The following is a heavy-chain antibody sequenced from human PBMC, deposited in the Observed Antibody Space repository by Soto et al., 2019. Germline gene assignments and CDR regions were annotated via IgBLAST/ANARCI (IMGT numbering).Heavy chain of an antibody. CDR2: MNPNSGNT. Sequence: ASVKVSCKASGYTFPTFDINWVRQATGQGLEWMGWMNPNSGNTGYAQKFQGRVTMTRNTSISTAYMELSSLRSEDTAVYYCARGGGAVAGEFDYWGQGTLVTVSS. D-gene: IGHD6-19*01. CDR1: GYTFPTFD. V-gene: IGHV1-8*01. CDR3: ARGGGAVAGEFDY. J-gene: IGHJ4*02.